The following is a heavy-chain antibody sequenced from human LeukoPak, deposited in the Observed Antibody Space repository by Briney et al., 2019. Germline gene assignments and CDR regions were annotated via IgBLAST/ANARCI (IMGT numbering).Heavy chain of an antibody. Sequence: GGSLRLSCAASGFTFSSYGMHWVRQAPGKGVEWVAVIWYDGSNKYYADSVKGRFTISRDNSKNTLYLQMNSLRAEDTAVYYCAKDYDSSGYYDYWGQGTLVTVSS. D-gene: IGHD3-22*01. V-gene: IGHV3-33*06. CDR3: AKDYDSSGYYDY. CDR1: GFTFSSYG. J-gene: IGHJ4*02. CDR2: IWYDGSNK.